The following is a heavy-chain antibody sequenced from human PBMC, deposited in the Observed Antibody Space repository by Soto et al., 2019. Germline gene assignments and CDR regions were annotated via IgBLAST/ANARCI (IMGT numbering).Heavy chain of an antibody. V-gene: IGHV4-39*01. CDR3: VSQRTSVLTQADFDY. CDR1: GGSVSNSNYY. J-gene: IGHJ4*01. CDR2: VYYRGRS. Sequence: SKTLSLTCTVSGGSVSNSNYYWGWIRQSPGKGLEWIGSVYYRGRSYSKSSVKSRVTISVDTSKNQFSLNLNSVTASDTAVYYCVSQRTSVLTQADFDYWGPGALVTVSS. D-gene: IGHD2-8*01.